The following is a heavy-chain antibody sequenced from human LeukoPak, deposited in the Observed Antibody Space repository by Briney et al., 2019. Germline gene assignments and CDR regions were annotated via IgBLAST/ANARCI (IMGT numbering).Heavy chain of an antibody. J-gene: IGHJ4*02. CDR2: ISGYNGNT. D-gene: IGHD4-11*01. V-gene: IGHV1-18*01. CDR3: ARDFDYSKEEVDY. Sequence: ASVKVSCKASGYIFTSYGISWVRQAPGQGLEWMGWISGYNGNTKYAQKYQGRVTMTTDTSASTAYMELRSLRSDDTAVYYCARDFDYSKEEVDYWGQGTLVTVPS. CDR1: GYIFTSYG.